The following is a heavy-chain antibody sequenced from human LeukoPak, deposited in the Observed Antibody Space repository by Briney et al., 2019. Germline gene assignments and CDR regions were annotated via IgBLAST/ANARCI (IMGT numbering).Heavy chain of an antibody. CDR3: ARRDYAAWFDP. V-gene: IGHV4-39*07. CDR2: VYCSGTI. J-gene: IGHJ5*02. CDR1: GASITSGAYY. D-gene: IGHD4/OR15-4a*01. Sequence: SETLSLTCSVSGASITSGAYYWAWLRQPPGKGLEWIGSVYCSGTINYNPSLKGRVSISRDMSKNQFSLNLNSVNATDTAVYYCARRDYAAWFDPWGQGTLVTVSS.